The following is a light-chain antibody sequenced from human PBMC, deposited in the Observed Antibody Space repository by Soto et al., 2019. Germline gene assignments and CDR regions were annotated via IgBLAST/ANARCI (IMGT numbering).Light chain of an antibody. V-gene: IGLV1-40*01. CDR3: QSYDSSLSAVV. CDR2: DNT. CDR1: SSNIGAGFD. Sequence: QAVVTQPPSVSGAPGQRVTISCTGSSSNIGAGFDVYWYQHLPGTAPKLLIYDNTNRPSGVPDRFSGSKSGTSASLAITGLQAEDEADYYCQSYDSSLSAVVFGGGTKVTVL. J-gene: IGLJ2*01.